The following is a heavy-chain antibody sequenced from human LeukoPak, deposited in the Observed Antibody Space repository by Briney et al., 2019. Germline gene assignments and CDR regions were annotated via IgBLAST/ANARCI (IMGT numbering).Heavy chain of an antibody. CDR2: IYHSGST. V-gene: IGHV4-30-2*01. CDR3: ARASCSSTSCQKYFQH. CDR1: GGSISSGGYY. J-gene: IGHJ1*01. Sequence: PSQTLSLTCTVSGGSISSGGYYWSWIRQPPGKGLEWIGYIYHSGSTYYNPSLKSRVTISVDRSKNQFSLKLSSVTAADTAVYYCARASCSSTSCQKYFQHWGQGTLVTVSS. D-gene: IGHD2-2*01.